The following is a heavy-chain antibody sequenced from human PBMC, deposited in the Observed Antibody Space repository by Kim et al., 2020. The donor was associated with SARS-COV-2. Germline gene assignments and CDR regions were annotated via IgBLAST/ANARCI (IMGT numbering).Heavy chain of an antibody. CDR3: ARGPPIGGGDCYSH. CDR2: IYYTGSS. J-gene: IGHJ4*02. V-gene: IGHV4-30-4*08. CDR1: GGSISSGDYY. Sequence: SETLSLTCTVSGGSISSGDYYWSWIRQTPGTGLEWSGYIYYTGSSHYNPSLNSRVTISIDTSKNQFSLKLSSVTAADTAVYYCARGPPIGGGDCYSHWGQGTLVTVSS. D-gene: IGHD2-21*02.